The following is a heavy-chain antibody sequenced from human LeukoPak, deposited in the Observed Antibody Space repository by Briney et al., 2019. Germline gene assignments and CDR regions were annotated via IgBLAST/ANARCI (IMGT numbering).Heavy chain of an antibody. V-gene: IGHV4-34*01. J-gene: IGHJ4*02. Sequence: ETLSLTCAVYGGSFSGYYWSWIRQPPGKGLEWIGEINHSGSTNYSPSLKSRVTISLDTSKNQFSLKLSSVTAADTAVYYCARGSGYSGYDYHYYDSSGPFDYWGQGTLVTVSS. D-gene: IGHD5-12*01. CDR3: ARGSGYSGYDYHYYDSSGPFDY. CDR1: GGSFSGYY. CDR2: INHSGST.